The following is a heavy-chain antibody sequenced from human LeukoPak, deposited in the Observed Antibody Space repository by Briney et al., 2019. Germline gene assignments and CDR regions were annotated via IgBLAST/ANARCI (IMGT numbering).Heavy chain of an antibody. V-gene: IGHV4-59*01. Sequence: SGGSLRLSCAASGFTFSSYAMSWVRQAPGKGLEWIGYIYYTGSTNYNPSLKSRVTISVDTSKIHFSLKLNSVTAADTAVYYCARDRGYSYGYSFDMWGQGTMVTVSS. CDR1: GFTFSSYA. J-gene: IGHJ3*02. CDR2: IYYTGST. D-gene: IGHD5-18*01. CDR3: ARDRGYSYGYSFDM.